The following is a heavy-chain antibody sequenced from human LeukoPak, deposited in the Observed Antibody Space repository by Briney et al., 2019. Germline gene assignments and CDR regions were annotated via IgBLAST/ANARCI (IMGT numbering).Heavy chain of an antibody. CDR1: GFTFSSYS. V-gene: IGHV3-21*01. CDR2: ISSSSSYI. D-gene: IGHD4-23*01. J-gene: IGHJ4*02. CDR3: ARVRWVGPTLFDY. Sequence: PGGSLRLSCAASGFTFSSYSMNWVRQAPGKGLEWVSSISSSSSYIYYADSVKGRFTISRDNAKNSLYLQMNSLRAEDTAVYYCARVRWVGPTLFDYSGQGTLVTVSS.